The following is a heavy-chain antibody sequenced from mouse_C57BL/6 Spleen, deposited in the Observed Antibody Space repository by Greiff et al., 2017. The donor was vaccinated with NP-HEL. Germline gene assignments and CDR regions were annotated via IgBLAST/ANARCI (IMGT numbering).Heavy chain of an antibody. D-gene: IGHD2-4*01. CDR1: GFTFSSYA. V-gene: IGHV5-9-1*02. J-gene: IGHJ3*01. CDR2: ISSGGDYI. CDR3: TREDDYDEGFAY. Sequence: EVQGVESGEGLVKPGGSLKLSCAASGFTFSSYAMSWVRQTPEKRLEWVAYISSGGDYIYYADTVKGRFTISRDNARNTLYLQMSSLKSEDTAMYYCTREDDYDEGFAYWGQGTLVTVSA.